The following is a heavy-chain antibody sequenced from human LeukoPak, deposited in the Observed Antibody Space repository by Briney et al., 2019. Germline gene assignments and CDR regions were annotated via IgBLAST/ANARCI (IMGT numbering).Heavy chain of an antibody. CDR3: ASGEYYYGSGSYYNSNWFDP. V-gene: IGHV1-69*02. CDR1: GGTFISYT. D-gene: IGHD3-10*01. Sequence: SVKVSCKASGGTFISYTISWVRQAPGQGVEWMGWIIPILGIANSAQKFQGRVTINADKSTSTAYMELSSLRSEDTAVYYCASGEYYYGSGSYYNSNWFDPWGQGTLVTVSS. J-gene: IGHJ5*02. CDR2: IIPILGIA.